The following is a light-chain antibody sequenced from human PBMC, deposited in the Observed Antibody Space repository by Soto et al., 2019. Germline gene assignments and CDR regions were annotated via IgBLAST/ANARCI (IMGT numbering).Light chain of an antibody. V-gene: IGKV3-20*01. CDR3: QLYLTSPEWT. Sequence: EIVLTQSPGTLSLSPGERATLSCRASQSASSRYLAWYQQKPGQAPRLLIYGTSSRATGITDRFSGSGSGTDFTLTISRLEPEDSAVYYCQLYLTSPEWTFGQGTKVEIK. CDR2: GTS. J-gene: IGKJ1*01. CDR1: QSASSRY.